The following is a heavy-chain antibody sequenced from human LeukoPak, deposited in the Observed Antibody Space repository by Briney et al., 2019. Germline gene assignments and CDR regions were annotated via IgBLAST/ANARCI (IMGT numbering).Heavy chain of an antibody. D-gene: IGHD6-6*01. CDR3: ARDGIAARPVGY. CDR2: INPNSGGT. V-gene: IGHV1-2*06. J-gene: IGHJ4*02. Sequence: ASVKVSCKASGYTFTGYYMHWVRQAPGQGLEWLGRINPNSGGTNYAQKFQGRVTMTRDTSISTAYMELSRLRSDDTAVYYCARDGIAARPVGYWGQGTLVTVSS. CDR1: GYTFTGYY.